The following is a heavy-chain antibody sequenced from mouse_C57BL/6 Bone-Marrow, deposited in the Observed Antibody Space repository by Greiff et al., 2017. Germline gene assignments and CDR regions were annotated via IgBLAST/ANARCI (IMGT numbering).Heavy chain of an antibody. D-gene: IGHD2-3*01. CDR2: INPSSGYT. J-gene: IGHJ4*01. CDR3: ARGYYVDYYAMDY. V-gene: IGHV1-4*01. Sequence: VQLQESGAELARPGASVKMSCKASGYTFTSYTMHWVKQRPGQGLEWIGYINPSSGYTKYNQKFKDKATLTADKSSSTAYMQLSSLTSEDSAVYYCARGYYVDYYAMDYRGQGTSGTVSS. CDR1: GYTFTSYT.